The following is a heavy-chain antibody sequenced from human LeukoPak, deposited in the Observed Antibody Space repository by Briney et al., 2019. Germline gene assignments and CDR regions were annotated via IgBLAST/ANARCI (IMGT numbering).Heavy chain of an antibody. Sequence: PGGSLRLSCAASGFTFRSYSMNWVRQAPGKGLEWVSYISSSSSTIYYADSVKGRFTMSRDNAKNSLYLQMNSLRDEDTAVYYCARADPGGSWPHEYFQHWGQGTLVTVSS. CDR3: ARADPGGSWPHEYFQH. CDR2: ISSSSSTI. CDR1: GFTFRSYS. D-gene: IGHD2-15*01. V-gene: IGHV3-48*02. J-gene: IGHJ1*01.